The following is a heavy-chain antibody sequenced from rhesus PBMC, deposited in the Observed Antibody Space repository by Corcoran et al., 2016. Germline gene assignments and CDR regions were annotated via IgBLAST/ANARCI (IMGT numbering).Heavy chain of an antibody. CDR2: ISNGGGST. CDR1: GFTFSSYG. Sequence: EVQLVESGGGLVQPGGSLRLSCAASGFTFSSYGIGWVRQAPGKGLEWVSYISNGGGSTYYADPVKGRFTISRDNSKNTLSLQMNSLRAEDTAVYYCAKPYGLDSWGQGVVVTVSS. V-gene: IGHV3S5*01. J-gene: IGHJ6*01. CDR3: AKPYGLDS.